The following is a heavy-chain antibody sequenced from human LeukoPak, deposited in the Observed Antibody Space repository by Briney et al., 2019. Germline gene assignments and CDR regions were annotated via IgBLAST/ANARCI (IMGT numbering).Heavy chain of an antibody. J-gene: IGHJ3*01. CDR2: IYTACST. CDR1: GSNISSRY. D-gene: IGHD3-3*01. V-gene: IGHV3-53*01. Sequence: AGSLSLSCAASGSNISSRYMYWIRKRPQAGQERVSIIYTACSTYYADSVKRRFTISRDNSKNTVFLQMNSLRAEDTAFYGCARDRTEWRVDAFDHWGQGTLVSVSS. CDR3: ARDRTEWRVDAFDH.